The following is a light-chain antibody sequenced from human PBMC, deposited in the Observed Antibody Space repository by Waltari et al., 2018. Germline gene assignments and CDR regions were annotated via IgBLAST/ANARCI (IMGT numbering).Light chain of an antibody. Sequence: QSALTQPASVSGSPGQSITISCTGTSSDVGGYNYVSWYQQHPGKAPKVMIYEVSNRPSGVSNRFSGSKAGTTASLTISGLQAEDEADYYCTSYASSNTLVVFGGGTKLTVL. CDR2: EVS. CDR1: SSDVGGYNY. J-gene: IGLJ2*01. CDR3: TSYASSNTLVV. V-gene: IGLV2-14*01.